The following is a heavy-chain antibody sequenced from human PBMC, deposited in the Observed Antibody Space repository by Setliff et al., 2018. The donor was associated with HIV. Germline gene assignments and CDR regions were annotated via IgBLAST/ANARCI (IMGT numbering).Heavy chain of an antibody. J-gene: IGHJ6*02. CDR1: GYTFTGYY. Sequence: ASVKVSCKASGYTFTGYYMHWVRQAPGQGLEWMGWINPNNGGTNHAQKFQGRVTMTRDTSISTAYMELSRLRSDDTAVYYCARPLNSYQWELQGYGMDVWGQGTTVTVSS. D-gene: IGHD1-26*01. CDR3: ARPLNSYQWELQGYGMDV. V-gene: IGHV1-2*02. CDR2: INPNNGGT.